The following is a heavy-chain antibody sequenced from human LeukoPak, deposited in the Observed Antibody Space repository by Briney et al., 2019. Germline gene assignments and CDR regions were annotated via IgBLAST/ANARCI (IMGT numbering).Heavy chain of an antibody. CDR2: INPSGGST. V-gene: IGHV1-46*01. D-gene: IGHD6-19*01. CDR1: GYTFTSYY. Sequence: GASVKVSCKASGYTFTSYYMHWVRQAPGQGLEWMGIINPSGGSTSYAQKFQGRVTMTRDTSISTAYMELSRLRSDDTAVYYCAREGSAVAGTDYFDYWGQGTLVTVSS. CDR3: AREGSAVAGTDYFDY. J-gene: IGHJ4*02.